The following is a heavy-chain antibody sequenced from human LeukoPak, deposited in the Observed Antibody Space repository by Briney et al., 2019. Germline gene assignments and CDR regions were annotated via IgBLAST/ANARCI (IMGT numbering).Heavy chain of an antibody. CDR2: INHSGRT. J-gene: IGHJ5*02. D-gene: IGHD2-15*01. CDR3: ARPLGYCSDSRCPQSWFDP. Sequence: SETLSLTCAVSGGSFSGYYWTWIRQPPGKGLEWIGEINHSGRTNYNPSLKSRVIISVDTSKNQFSLKLNSVTTADTAVYYCARPLGYCSDSRCPQSWFDPWGQGTLVTASS. V-gene: IGHV4-34*01. CDR1: GGSFSGYY.